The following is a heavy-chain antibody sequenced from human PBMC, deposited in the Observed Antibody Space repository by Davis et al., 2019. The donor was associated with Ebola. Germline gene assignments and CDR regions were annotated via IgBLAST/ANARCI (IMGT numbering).Heavy chain of an antibody. D-gene: IGHD6-19*01. CDR2: IWYDGSNK. Sequence: GESLKISCAASGFTFSSYGMHWVRQVPGKGLEWVAVIWYDGSNKYYADSVKGRFTISRDNSKNTLYLQMNSLRAEDTAVYYCARGGGYSSGWIDYWGQGTLVTVSS. CDR1: GFTFSSYG. J-gene: IGHJ4*02. CDR3: ARGGGYSSGWIDY. V-gene: IGHV3-33*01.